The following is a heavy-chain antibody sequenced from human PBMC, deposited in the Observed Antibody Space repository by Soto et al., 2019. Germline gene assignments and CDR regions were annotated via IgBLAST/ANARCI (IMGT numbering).Heavy chain of an antibody. Sequence: ASVKVSCKASGYTFTSYGISWVRQAPGQGLEWMGWISAYNGNTNYAQKLQGRVTMTTDTSTSTAYMELRSLRSDDTAVYYCARDFYDCSGVSCYSWYSYYYMDVWGKGTTVTVSS. V-gene: IGHV1-18*01. D-gene: IGHD2-15*01. CDR2: ISAYNGNT. CDR3: ARDFYDCSGVSCYSWYSYYYMDV. J-gene: IGHJ6*03. CDR1: GYTFTSYG.